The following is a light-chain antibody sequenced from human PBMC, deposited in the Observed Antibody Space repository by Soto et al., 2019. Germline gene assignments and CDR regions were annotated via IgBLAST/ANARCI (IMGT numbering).Light chain of an antibody. CDR3: QQYMSSVT. CDR2: GVS. V-gene: IGKV3-20*01. CDR1: QSVDSTF. J-gene: IGKJ1*01. Sequence: EIVLTQSPGSLSLSPGERATLSCRASQSVDSTFFAWYQKKPGQAPRLLVYGVSKRATGIPGRFSGSGSGTAFTVTISRLEPEDFAVYYCQQYMSSVTFGQGTRVEIQ.